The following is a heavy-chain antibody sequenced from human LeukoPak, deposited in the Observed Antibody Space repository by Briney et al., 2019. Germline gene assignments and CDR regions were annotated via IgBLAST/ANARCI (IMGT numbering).Heavy chain of an antibody. CDR1: GFIFNNYG. CDR2: ISNDGGGT. D-gene: IGHD3-22*01. CDR3: AKGSSGYFFDL. V-gene: IGHV3-23*01. J-gene: IGHJ4*02. Sequence: PGGSLRLSCAASGFIFNNYGLVWVRQAPGKGLEWVSAISNDGGGTNYADFVKGRFIVSRDNSKNTLFLQMNSLRAEYTALYYCAKGSSGYFFDLWGQGTLVTVSS.